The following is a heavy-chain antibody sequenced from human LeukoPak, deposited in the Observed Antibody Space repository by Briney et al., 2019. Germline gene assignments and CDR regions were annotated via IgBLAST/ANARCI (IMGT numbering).Heavy chain of an antibody. D-gene: IGHD3-3*01. Sequence: ASETLSLTCTVSGGSISSYYWSWIRQPPGKGLEWIGYIYYSGSTNYNPSLKSRVTISVDTSKNQFSLKLSSVTAADTAVYYCARGGEVTIFGVVKRNWFDPWGQGTLVTVSS. V-gene: IGHV4-59*08. J-gene: IGHJ5*02. CDR2: IYYSGST. CDR3: ARGGEVTIFGVVKRNWFDP. CDR1: GGSISSYY.